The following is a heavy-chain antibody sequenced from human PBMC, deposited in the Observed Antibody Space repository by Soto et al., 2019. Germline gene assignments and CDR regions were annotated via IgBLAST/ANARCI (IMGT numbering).Heavy chain of an antibody. J-gene: IGHJ3*02. CDR1: GYSFTSYW. CDR3: ARRFCSSTSCPRAFAI. Sequence: PGESLKISCKGSGYSFTSYWIGWVRQMPGKGLEWMGIIYPGDSDTRYSPSFQGQVTISADKSISTAYLQWSSLKASDTAMYYCARRFCSSTSCPRAFAIWGQGAMVTVSS. CDR2: IYPGDSDT. V-gene: IGHV5-51*01. D-gene: IGHD2-2*01.